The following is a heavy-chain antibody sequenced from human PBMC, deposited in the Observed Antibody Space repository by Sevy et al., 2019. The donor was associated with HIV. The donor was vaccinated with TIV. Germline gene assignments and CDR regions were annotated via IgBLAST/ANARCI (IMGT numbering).Heavy chain of an antibody. J-gene: IGHJ4*02. Sequence: GGSLRLSCEGSVYTFSNYWMHWVRQAPGKGLEWVSRVNSDGSSTTYEDSVKGRFTISRDNAENTMSLQMNSLRAEDTALYYCVAANSWEDYWGQGTLVTVSS. V-gene: IGHV3-74*01. CDR2: VNSDGSST. D-gene: IGHD6-13*01. CDR3: VAANSWEDY. CDR1: VYTFSNYW.